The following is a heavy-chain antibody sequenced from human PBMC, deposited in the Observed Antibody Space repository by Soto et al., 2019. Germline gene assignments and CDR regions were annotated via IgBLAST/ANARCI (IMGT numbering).Heavy chain of an antibody. CDR3: AREDADRGSFDF. V-gene: IGHV1-2*02. J-gene: IGHJ4*02. CDR2: INPNNGRT. CDR1: GYTFTDSF. Sequence: GASVKVSCKASGYTFTDSFIHWVRQAPGQGLEWMGWINPNNGRTTLAPNFQGRVTLSRDTSINTAYMHLSRLRSGDTAVYYCAREDADRGSFDFWGQGTLVTVSS.